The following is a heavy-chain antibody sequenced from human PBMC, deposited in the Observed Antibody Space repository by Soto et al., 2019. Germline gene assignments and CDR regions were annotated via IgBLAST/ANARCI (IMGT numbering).Heavy chain of an antibody. V-gene: IGHV4-30-2*01. CDR3: ARTMTTSGWFDP. Sequence: SETLSLTCAVSGGPITSGGYSWSWIRQPPGKGLEWIGYIYHSGGTYYDPSLKSRVTLSIDRTKKQFSLKLKSVTAADTAVYFCARTMTTSGWFDPWGQGTLVTVSS. D-gene: IGHD4-17*01. CDR2: IYHSGGT. J-gene: IGHJ5*02. CDR1: GGPITSGGYS.